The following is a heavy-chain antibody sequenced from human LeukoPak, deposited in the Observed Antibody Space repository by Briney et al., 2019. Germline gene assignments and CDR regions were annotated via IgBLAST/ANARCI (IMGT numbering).Heavy chain of an antibody. V-gene: IGHV3-33*01. Sequence: GGSLRLSCAASGFTFHNYGMHWVRQAPGKGLEWVALIWYDGSNTYYADFVKGRFTISRENSNNTLYLQMNRLRAEDTAVYYCARDQQRFCSGGTCYLGFEYWGQGILVTVSS. CDR2: IWYDGSNT. J-gene: IGHJ4*02. D-gene: IGHD2-15*01. CDR3: ARDQQRFCSGGTCYLGFEY. CDR1: GFTFHNYG.